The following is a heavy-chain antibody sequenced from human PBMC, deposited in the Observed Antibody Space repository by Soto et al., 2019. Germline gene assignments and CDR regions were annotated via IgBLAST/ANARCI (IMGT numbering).Heavy chain of an antibody. V-gene: IGHV4-39*01. J-gene: IGHJ6*02. CDR1: GGSISSSSYY. CDR3: ARRGSELWLAGTIWGMDV. CDR2: IYYSGST. Sequence: PSETLSLTCTVSGGSISSSSYYWGWIRQPPGKGLEWIGSIYYSGSTYYNPSLKSRVTISVDTSKNQFSLKLSSVTAADTAVYYCARRGSELWLAGTIWGMDVWGQGTTVTVS. D-gene: IGHD5-18*01.